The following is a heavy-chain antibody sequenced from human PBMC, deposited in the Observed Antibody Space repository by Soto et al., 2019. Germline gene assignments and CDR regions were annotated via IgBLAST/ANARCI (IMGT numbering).Heavy chain of an antibody. CDR3: ARETIWFGDDFGAFDI. J-gene: IGHJ3*02. CDR1: GFTFSSYS. D-gene: IGHD3-10*01. CDR2: ISSSSSYI. Sequence: EVQLVESGGGLVKPGGSLRLSCAASGFTFSSYSMNWVRQAPGKGLEWVSSISSSSSYIYYADSVKGRFTISRDNAKNSRYLQMNSLRAEDTAVYYCARETIWFGDDFGAFDIWGQGTMVTVSS. V-gene: IGHV3-21*01.